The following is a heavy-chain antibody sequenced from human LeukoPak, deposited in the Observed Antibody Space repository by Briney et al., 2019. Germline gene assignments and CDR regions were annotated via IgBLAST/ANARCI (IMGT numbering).Heavy chain of an antibody. D-gene: IGHD1-7*01. CDR3: GRHIYPWKYADGFDI. CDR1: GFTFSNYW. V-gene: IGHV3-30*03. J-gene: IGHJ3*02. CDR2: ISYDGSNT. Sequence: GGSLRLSCAASGFTFSNYWMSWVRQAPGKGLEWVALISYDGSNTYYADSVKGRFTISRDNSKNTMYLQVNSLRAEDTAVYYCGRHIYPWKYADGFDIWGQGTMVTVSS.